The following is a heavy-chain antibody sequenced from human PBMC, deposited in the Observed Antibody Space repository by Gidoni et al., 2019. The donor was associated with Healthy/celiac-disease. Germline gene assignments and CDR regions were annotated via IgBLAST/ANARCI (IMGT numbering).Heavy chain of an antibody. CDR1: GFTFSSYG. V-gene: IGHV3-30*18. CDR3: AKDSYFWSGYSAPFDY. D-gene: IGHD3-3*01. J-gene: IGHJ4*02. Sequence: QVQLVESGGGVVQPGRSLSLSCAASGFTFSSYGMHWVRQAPGKGLEWVAVISYDGSNKYYADSVKGRFTISRDNSKNTLYLQMNSLRAEDTAVYYCAKDSYFWSGYSAPFDYWGQGTLVTVSS. CDR2: ISYDGSNK.